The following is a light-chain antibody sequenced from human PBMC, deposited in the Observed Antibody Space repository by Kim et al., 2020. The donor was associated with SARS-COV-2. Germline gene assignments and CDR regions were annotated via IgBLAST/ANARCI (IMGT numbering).Light chain of an antibody. CDR2: DAA. V-gene: IGKV3-11*01. CDR1: HNVGIN. Sequence: PGEGDTLACRASHNVGINLAWYQQTPGQSPRLLIYDAAMRAAGIPDRFSGSGSGNDFTLTIGSLAPEDFAIYYCQQRGSWPPAVTFGGGTKVDIK. J-gene: IGKJ4*01. CDR3: QQRGSWPPAVT.